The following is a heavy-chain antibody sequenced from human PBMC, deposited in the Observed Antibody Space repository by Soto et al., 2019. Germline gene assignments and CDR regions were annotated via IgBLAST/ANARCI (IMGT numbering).Heavy chain of an antibody. D-gene: IGHD6-6*01. V-gene: IGHV3-11*06. J-gene: IGHJ6*02. CDR1: GFTFSDYY. Sequence: GGSLRLSCAASGFTFSDYYMSWIRQAPGKGLEWVSYMSSRSISTNYADSVKGRFTISRDNAKNSLYLQMNSLRDEDTAVYYCARGGSSSDNGMDVWGQGTTVTVSS. CDR2: MSSRSIST. CDR3: ARGGSSSDNGMDV.